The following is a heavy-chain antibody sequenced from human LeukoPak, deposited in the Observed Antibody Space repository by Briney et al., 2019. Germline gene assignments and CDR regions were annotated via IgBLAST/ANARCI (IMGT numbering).Heavy chain of an antibody. V-gene: IGHV4-34*01. CDR3: ASGGRYYYGSGSYYN. D-gene: IGHD3-10*01. CDR2: INHSGST. Sequence: GSLRLSCAASGFTFSSYWMSWVRQPPGKGLEWIGEINHSGSTNYNPSLKSRVTISVDTSMNQFSLKLSSVTAADTAVYYCASGGRYYYGSGSYYNWGQGTLVTVSS. J-gene: IGHJ4*02. CDR1: GFTFSSYW.